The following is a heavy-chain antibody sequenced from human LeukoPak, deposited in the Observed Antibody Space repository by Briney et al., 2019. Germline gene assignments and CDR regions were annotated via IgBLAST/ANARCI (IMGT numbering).Heavy chain of an antibody. V-gene: IGHV3-21*01. Sequence: GGSLRLSCAASGFTFSSYSMNWVRQAPGKGLEWVSSISSSSSYIYYADSVKGRFTISRDNSKNSLYLQMNSLRAEYTAVYYCAISRLWAYGSWAVNWFDRWGQGTLVAVSS. CDR2: ISSSSSYI. J-gene: IGHJ5*02. CDR3: AISRLWAYGSWAVNWFDR. CDR1: GFTFSSYS. D-gene: IGHD3-10*01.